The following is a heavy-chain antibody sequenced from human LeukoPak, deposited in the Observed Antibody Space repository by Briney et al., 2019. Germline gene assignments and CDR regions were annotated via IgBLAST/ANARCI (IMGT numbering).Heavy chain of an antibody. Sequence: GGSLRLSCAASGFTFSSYEMKGVRHARGKGLEWVSYISSSGDAIYYGDSVEGRFTIARDDAKNSLYLQKNSLRAEDTAVYYCARGVLYSNGWDRRGYFDYWGQGTLVTVYS. J-gene: IGHJ4*02. CDR1: GFTFSSYE. CDR3: ARGVLYSNGWDRRGYFDY. V-gene: IGHV3-48*03. CDR2: ISSSGDAI. D-gene: IGHD6-19*01.